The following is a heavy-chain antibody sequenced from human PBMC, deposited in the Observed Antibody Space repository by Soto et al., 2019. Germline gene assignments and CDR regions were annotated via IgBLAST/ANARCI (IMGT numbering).Heavy chain of an antibody. Sequence: SSGTPSLTRTVSRCSLSSGGYYSSWIRQHPGKGLEWIGYIYYSGSTYYNPSLKSRVTISVDTSKNQFSLKLSSVTAADTAVYYCARAKNWFDPWGQGTLVTVSS. CDR1: RCSLSSGGYY. J-gene: IGHJ5*02. CDR2: IYYSGST. V-gene: IGHV4-31*03. CDR3: ARAKNWFDP.